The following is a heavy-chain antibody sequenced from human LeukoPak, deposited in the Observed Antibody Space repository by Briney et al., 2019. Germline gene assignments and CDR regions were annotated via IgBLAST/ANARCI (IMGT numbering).Heavy chain of an antibody. CDR2: INHSGST. Sequence: PSETLSLTCAVYGGSFSGYYWSWIRQPPGKVLEWIGEINHSGSTNYNPSLKSRVTISVDTSKNQFSLKLSSVTAADTAVYYCARGDLYYYDSSGYYNWFDPWGQGTLVTVSS. J-gene: IGHJ5*02. CDR1: GGSFSGYY. CDR3: ARGDLYYYDSSGYYNWFDP. V-gene: IGHV4-34*01. D-gene: IGHD3-22*01.